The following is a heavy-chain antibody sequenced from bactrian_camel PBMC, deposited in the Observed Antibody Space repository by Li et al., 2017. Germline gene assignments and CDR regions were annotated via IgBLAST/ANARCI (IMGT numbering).Heavy chain of an antibody. CDR3: AASGFCHYRDYRVPAN. J-gene: IGHJ4*01. Sequence: HVQLVESGGGSVQAGGSLRLSCASSGSIYDTMCMGWVRQAPGKDREGVATIDSAGTTTYADSVKGRFTISSDNAKNTLYLQMDSLKPEDTAMYYCAASGFCHYRDYRVPANRGQGTQVTVS. CDR2: IDSAGTT. CDR1: GSIYDTMC. V-gene: IGHV3S53*01. D-gene: IGHD4*01.